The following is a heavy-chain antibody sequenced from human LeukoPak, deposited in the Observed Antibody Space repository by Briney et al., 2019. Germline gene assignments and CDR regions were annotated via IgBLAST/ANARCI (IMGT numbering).Heavy chain of an antibody. V-gene: IGHV3-23*01. CDR1: GFTFTNYA. CDR3: AKGLTDGSCIRFDP. Sequence: PGGSLRLSCAASGFTFTNYAMTWVRQAPGKGLEWVSAISGGGFNTYYADSVRGRFTVSRDNSKNTLFLQMNSLRGEDTAVYYCAKGLTDGSCIRFDPWGQGTQVTVSS. D-gene: IGHD6-13*01. CDR2: ISGGGFNT. J-gene: IGHJ5*02.